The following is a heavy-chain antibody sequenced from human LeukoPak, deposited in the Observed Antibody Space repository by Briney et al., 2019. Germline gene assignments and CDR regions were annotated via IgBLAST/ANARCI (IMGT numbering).Heavy chain of an antibody. V-gene: IGHV3-53*01. J-gene: IGHJ4*02. Sequence: GGSLRLSCVVSGFTVSTNYMSWVGQAPGKGLEWVSLIYSGGSTYYAHSVKGRFTISRDNSKNTLYLQMNSLRAEDTAVYYCARRAGGYSHPYDYWGQGTLVTVSS. CDR2: IYSGGST. CDR1: GFTVSTNY. D-gene: IGHD4-23*01. CDR3: ARRAGGYSHPYDY.